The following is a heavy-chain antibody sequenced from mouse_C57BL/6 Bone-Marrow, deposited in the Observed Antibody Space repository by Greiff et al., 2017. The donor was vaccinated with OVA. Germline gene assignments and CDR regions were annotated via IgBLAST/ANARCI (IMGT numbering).Heavy chain of an antibody. CDR1: GYTFTDYE. V-gene: IGHV1-15*01. Sequence: VQLQQSGAELVRPGASVTLSCKASGYTFTDYEMHWVKQTPVHGLEWIGAIDPETGGTAYNQKFKGKAILTADKSSSTAYMELRSLTSEDSAVYYCTVRLPVVAGENCDYWGQGTTLTVSS. CDR3: TVRLPVVAGENCDY. J-gene: IGHJ2*01. D-gene: IGHD1-1*01. CDR2: IDPETGGT.